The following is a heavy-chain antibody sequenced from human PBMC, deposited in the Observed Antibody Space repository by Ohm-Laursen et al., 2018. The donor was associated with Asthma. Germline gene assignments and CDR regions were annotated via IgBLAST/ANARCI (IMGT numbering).Heavy chain of an antibody. CDR1: GFTFSSYG. D-gene: IGHD6-6*01. CDR3: AASIGSSSPYYYYYYGMDV. CDR2: ISCDGSDK. J-gene: IGHJ6*02. V-gene: IGHV3-30*03. Sequence: SLRLSCTASGFTFSSYGMHWVRQAPGKGLEWLAVISCDGSDKKYADSVKGRFTSSRDDAKNTLYLQMDSLRPEDTAVYYCAASIGSSSPYYYYYYGMDVWGQGTTVTVSS.